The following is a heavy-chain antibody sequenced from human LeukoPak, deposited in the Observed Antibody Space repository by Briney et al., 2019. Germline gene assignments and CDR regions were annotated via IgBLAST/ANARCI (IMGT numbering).Heavy chain of an antibody. D-gene: IGHD2-2*01. V-gene: IGHV3-7*01. Sequence: PGGALRLSCAASGFTLSDYWVSWVRQAPGKGREWVANIKQDGSEKYYVASVKGRFTISRDNAKNTLYLQMNSLRAEDTAVYYCARGTSCAFWGQGTLVTVSS. CDR1: GFTLSDYW. J-gene: IGHJ4*02. CDR3: ARGTSCAF. CDR2: IKQDGSEK.